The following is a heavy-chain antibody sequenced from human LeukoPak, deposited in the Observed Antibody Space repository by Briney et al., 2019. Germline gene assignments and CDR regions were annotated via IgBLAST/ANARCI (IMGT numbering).Heavy chain of an antibody. D-gene: IGHD6-19*01. J-gene: IGHJ4*02. CDR1: GFTFSSYA. CDR2: ISYDGSNK. Sequence: GGSLRLSCAASGFTFSSYAMHWVRQAPGKGLEWVAVISYDGSNKYYADSVKGRFTISRDNSKTTLYLQMNSLRAEDTAVYYCARERSGWYGAYYFDYWGQGTLVTVSS. CDR3: ARERSGWYGAYYFDY. V-gene: IGHV3-30*14.